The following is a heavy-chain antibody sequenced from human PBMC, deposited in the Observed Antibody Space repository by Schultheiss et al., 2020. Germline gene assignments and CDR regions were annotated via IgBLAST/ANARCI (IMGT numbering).Heavy chain of an antibody. Sequence: ASVKVSGKASGYTFTSYGISWVRQAPGQGLEWMGWINPNSGDTHYAQKFQGRVTMTRDTSISTAYMELSRLRYDDTAVYYCARGYVVTAILGAGYWGQGTLVTVSS. D-gene: IGHD2-21*02. CDR1: GYTFTSYG. CDR3: ARGYVVTAILGAGY. CDR2: INPNSGDT. V-gene: IGHV1-2*02. J-gene: IGHJ4*02.